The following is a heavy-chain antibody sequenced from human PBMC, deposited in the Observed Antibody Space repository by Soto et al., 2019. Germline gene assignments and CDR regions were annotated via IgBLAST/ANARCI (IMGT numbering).Heavy chain of an antibody. CDR2: ISGSGDST. J-gene: IGHJ4*02. Sequence: EVQLLESGGGLVQPGGSLRLSCAASGFTFSSYAMNWVRQAPGKGLEWVSVISGSGDSTYYADSVKGRFTISRDNSKNTLYLQMNSRRAEDTAVYYCAKRSSSWDFDYWGQGTLVTVSS. CDR1: GFTFSSYA. CDR3: AKRSSSWDFDY. V-gene: IGHV3-23*01. D-gene: IGHD6-13*01.